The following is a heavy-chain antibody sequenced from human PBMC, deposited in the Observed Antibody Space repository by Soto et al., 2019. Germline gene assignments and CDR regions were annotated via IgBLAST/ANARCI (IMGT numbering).Heavy chain of an antibody. CDR1: GFTFSSYS. CDR3: ARDPVGVDSTFFFDS. J-gene: IGHJ4*02. CDR2: ISSSSSTI. D-gene: IGHD2-21*01. V-gene: IGHV3-48*04. Sequence: GGSLRLSCAASGFTFSSYSMNWVRQAPGEGLEWVSYISSSSSTISYADSVRGRFTISRDNAKNSLYLQMSSLRADDTAVYYCARDPVGVDSTFFFDSWGQGTLVTVSS.